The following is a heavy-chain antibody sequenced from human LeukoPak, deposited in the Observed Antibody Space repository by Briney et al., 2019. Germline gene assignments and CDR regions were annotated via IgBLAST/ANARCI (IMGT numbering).Heavy chain of an antibody. V-gene: IGHV4-59*11. CDR3: ARAGYYYDSSGLLGAFDI. Sequence: SETLSLTCTVSGGSISSHYWSWIRQPPGRGLEWIGYIYYSGSTNYNPSLKSRVTISVDTSKNQFSLKLSSLTAADTAVYYCARAGYYYDSSGLLGAFDIWGQGTMVTVSS. J-gene: IGHJ3*02. CDR1: GGSISSHY. CDR2: IYYSGST. D-gene: IGHD3-22*01.